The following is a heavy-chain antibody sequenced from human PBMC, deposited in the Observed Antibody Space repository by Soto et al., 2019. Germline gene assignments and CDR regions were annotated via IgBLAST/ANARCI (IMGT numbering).Heavy chain of an antibody. CDR2: INSGGSST. D-gene: IGHD2-15*01. V-gene: IGHV3-74*01. Sequence: EVQLVESGGGLVQPGGSLRLSCAASGFTFSGYWMHWVRQAPGKGLVWVSRINSGGSSTGYADSVKGRFTTSRDNAQNTLYLQMNSLRDEDTAVYYCATCSPVDYGVDVWGQGTTVTVSS. CDR3: ATCSPVDYGVDV. J-gene: IGHJ6*02. CDR1: GFTFSGYW.